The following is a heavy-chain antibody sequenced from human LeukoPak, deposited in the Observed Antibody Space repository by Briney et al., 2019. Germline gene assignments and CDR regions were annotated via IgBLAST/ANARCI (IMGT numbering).Heavy chain of an antibody. D-gene: IGHD6-19*01. CDR1: GFTFSSYW. V-gene: IGHV3-7*03. J-gene: IGHJ4*02. CDR2: IKQGGSEK. CDR3: AGISIAVAGTGLDY. Sequence: GGSLRLSCAASGFTFSSYWMSWVRQAPGKGLEWVANIKQGGSEKYYVDSVKGRFTISRDNAKNSLYLQMNSLRAEDTAVYYCAGISIAVAGTGLDYWGQGTLVTVSS.